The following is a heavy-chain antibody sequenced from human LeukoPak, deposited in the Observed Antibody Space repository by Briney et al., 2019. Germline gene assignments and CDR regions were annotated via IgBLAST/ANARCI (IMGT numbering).Heavy chain of an antibody. J-gene: IGHJ4*02. Sequence: GGSLRLSCAASGFTFSSYAMSWVRQAPGKGLEWVSAMSSSDDGRYYAASVRGRFTISRDTSRSTLYLQMNSLRAEDAAVYYCAKAPVTSCRGAFCYPFDYWGQGALVTVSS. V-gene: IGHV3-23*01. CDR1: GFTFSSYA. CDR2: MSSSDDGR. CDR3: AKAPVTSCRGAFCYPFDY. D-gene: IGHD2-15*01.